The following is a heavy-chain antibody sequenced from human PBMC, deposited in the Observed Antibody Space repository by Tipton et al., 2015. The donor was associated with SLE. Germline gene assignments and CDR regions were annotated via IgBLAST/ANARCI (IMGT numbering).Heavy chain of an antibody. CDR1: GGSISSYY. J-gene: IGHJ4*02. V-gene: IGHV4-59*12. CDR3: AREGIVGAREY. CDR2: IYYSGST. Sequence: TLSLTCTVSGGSISSYYWSWIRQPPGKGLEWIGYIYYSGSTYYNPSLKSRVTISVDTSKNQFSLKLSSVTAADTAVYYCAREGIVGAREYWGQGTLVTVSS. D-gene: IGHD1-26*01.